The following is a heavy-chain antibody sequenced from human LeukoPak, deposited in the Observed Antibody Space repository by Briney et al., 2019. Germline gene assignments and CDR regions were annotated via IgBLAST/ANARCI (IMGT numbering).Heavy chain of an antibody. CDR3: ARDYYYDSSGYVDY. Sequence: ASVKVSCGASGYTFTSYGISWVRQAPGQGLEWMGWISAYNGNANYAQNLQGRITMTTDTSTSTAYMELTSLRSDDTAVYYCARDYYYDSSGYVDYWGQGTLVTVSS. D-gene: IGHD3-22*01. CDR2: ISAYNGNA. CDR1: GYTFTSYG. J-gene: IGHJ4*02. V-gene: IGHV1-18*01.